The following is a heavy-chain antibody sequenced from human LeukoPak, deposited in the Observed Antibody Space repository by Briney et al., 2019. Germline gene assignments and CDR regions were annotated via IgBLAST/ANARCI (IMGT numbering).Heavy chain of an antibody. Sequence: PGGSLRLSCAASGFTFSSYWMSWVRQAPGKGLEWVANIKQDGSEKYYVDSVKGRFTISRDNAKNSLYLQMNSLRAEDTAVYYCARLEYSSSWPYYYYYYYMDVWGKGATVTVS. CDR3: ARLEYSSSWPYYYYYYYMDV. D-gene: IGHD6-13*01. V-gene: IGHV3-7*01. J-gene: IGHJ6*03. CDR1: GFTFSSYW. CDR2: IKQDGSEK.